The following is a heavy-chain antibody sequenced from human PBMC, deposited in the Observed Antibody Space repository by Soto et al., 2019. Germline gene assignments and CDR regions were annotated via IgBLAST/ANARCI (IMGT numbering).Heavy chain of an antibody. J-gene: IGHJ5*02. Sequence: QVQLVQYGAAVKKPGSSVKVCCKASGGTFSSYAISWVRQSQGQGLEWRGGIIPIFGTANYAQQFLGRVPIPANDSTSPAHLELSSLGTEDTAVFYFVRAMIAFVGVIVTFRWFEPWGQGTLVTVSS. CDR3: VRAMIAFVGVIVTFRWFEP. D-gene: IGHD3-16*02. CDR2: IIPIFGTA. CDR1: GGTFSSYA. V-gene: IGHV1-69*01.